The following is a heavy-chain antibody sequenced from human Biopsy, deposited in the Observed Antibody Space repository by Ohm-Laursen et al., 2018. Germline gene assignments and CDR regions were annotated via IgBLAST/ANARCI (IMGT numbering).Heavy chain of an antibody. CDR3: ARGMRSSGWPYFDS. D-gene: IGHD6-19*01. J-gene: IGHJ4*02. CDR2: IYDRGSTA. CDR1: GDSVSSGSFY. V-gene: IGHV4-61*01. Sequence: SGTLSLTCTVSGDSVSSGSFYWTWIRQPPGQGLVLIGYIYDRGSTANYNPSLESRVTMSVDMPKNQFSLKLSSVTAADTAIYYCARGMRSSGWPYFDSWGQGALVTVSS.